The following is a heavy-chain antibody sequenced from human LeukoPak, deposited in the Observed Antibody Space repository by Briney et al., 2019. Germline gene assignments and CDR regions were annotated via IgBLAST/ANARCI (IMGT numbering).Heavy chain of an antibody. CDR1: GYTFTSYY. Sequence: ASVKVSCKASGYTFTSYYMHWVRQAPGQGLEWMGIINPSGGSTSYAQKFQGRVTMTRDMSTSTVYMELSSLRSEDTAVYYCARDQGRDGYNLFAMAWVFDYWGQGTLVTVSS. D-gene: IGHD5-24*01. J-gene: IGHJ4*02. CDR2: INPSGGST. CDR3: ARDQGRDGYNLFAMAWVFDY. V-gene: IGHV1-46*01.